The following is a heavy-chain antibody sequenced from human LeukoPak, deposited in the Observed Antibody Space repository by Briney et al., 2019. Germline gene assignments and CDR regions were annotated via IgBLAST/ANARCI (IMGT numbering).Heavy chain of an antibody. CDR3: TRQAQWLAIDY. CDR1: GGSISTRDYY. CDR2: IDYSGST. V-gene: IGHV4-39*01. Sequence: SETLSLTCTVSGGSISTRDYYWGWIRQPPGKGLEWIGSIDYSGSTYYNPSLKSRVTTSVDTSKNQFSLKLNSVTAVDTAVYYCTRQAQWLAIDYWGQGTLVTVSS. D-gene: IGHD6-19*01. J-gene: IGHJ4*02.